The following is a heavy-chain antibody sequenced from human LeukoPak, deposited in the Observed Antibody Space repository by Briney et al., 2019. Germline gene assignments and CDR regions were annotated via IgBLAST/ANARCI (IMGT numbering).Heavy chain of an antibody. J-gene: IGHJ4*02. D-gene: IGHD3-9*01. CDR3: ARESSPGDMTYDY. Sequence: GGSLRLSCAASGFTFSDYYMSWVRQAPGKGLEWVSYISSSGSTIYYADSVKGRFTISRDNAKNSLYLQMNSLRAEDTAVYYCARESSPGDMTYDYWGQGTLVTVSS. CDR1: GFTFSDYY. V-gene: IGHV3-11*01. CDR2: ISSSGSTI.